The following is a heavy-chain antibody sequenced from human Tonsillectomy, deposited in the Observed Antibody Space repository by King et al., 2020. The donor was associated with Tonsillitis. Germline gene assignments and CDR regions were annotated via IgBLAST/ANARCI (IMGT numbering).Heavy chain of an antibody. CDR1: GYTFTSYD. D-gene: IGHD2-2*01. CDR3: SRGRQFSSTSCANWFDP. J-gene: IGHJ5*02. CDR2: MNPYSGNT. Sequence: VQLVESGAEVKKPGASVKVSCKASGYTFTSYDINWVRQATGQGLEWMGWMNPYSGNTGYAQKFQGRVTMTRNTSISTAYMELSSLRSEDTAVDYCSRGRQFSSTSCANWFDPWGQGTLVTVSS. V-gene: IGHV1-8*01.